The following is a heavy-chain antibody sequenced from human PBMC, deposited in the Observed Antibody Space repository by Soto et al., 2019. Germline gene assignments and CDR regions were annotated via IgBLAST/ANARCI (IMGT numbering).Heavy chain of an antibody. CDR1: GYTFTSCG. CDR3: AREDEAGYYDFWSGYRE. CDR2: ISAYNGNT. D-gene: IGHD3-3*01. Sequence: ASVKVSCKASGYTFTSCGISWVRQAPGQGLEWMGWISAYNGNTNYAQKLQGRVTMTTDTSTSTAYMELRSLRSDDTAVYYCAREDEAGYYDFWSGYREWGQGTLVTVSS. J-gene: IGHJ4*02. V-gene: IGHV1-18*04.